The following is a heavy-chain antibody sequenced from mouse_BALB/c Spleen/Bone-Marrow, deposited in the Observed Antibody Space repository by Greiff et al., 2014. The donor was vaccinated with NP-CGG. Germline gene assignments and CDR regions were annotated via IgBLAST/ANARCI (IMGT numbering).Heavy chain of an antibody. J-gene: IGHJ3*01. CDR2: SSNKAKYYTT. V-gene: IGHV7-1*02. CDR1: GFTFSDFY. Sequence: EVKLEESGGGLVQPGDSLRLSCATSGFTFSDFYMEWVRQPPGKRLEWIAASSNKAKYYTTEYSASVKGRFIVSRDTSQSVLYLQMNALRAEDTAIYYCARDVGYGNYFVYWGQGTLVTVSA. D-gene: IGHD2-10*02. CDR3: ARDVGYGNYFVY.